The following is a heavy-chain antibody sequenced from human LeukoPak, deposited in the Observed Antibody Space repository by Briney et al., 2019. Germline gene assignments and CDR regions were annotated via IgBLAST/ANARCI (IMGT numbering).Heavy chain of an antibody. J-gene: IGHJ4*02. CDR3: APICSSGNCFQTRFDY. CDR2: ISSSGGSI. D-gene: IGHD2-15*01. Sequence: GGSLRLSCAASGFTFSSYSMNWVRQAPGKGLEWVSSISSSGGSIYYADSVKGRFTVSRDNAQNSLYLQMNSLGAEDTAMYYCAPICSSGNCFQTRFDYWGQGTLVTVSS. V-gene: IGHV3-21*01. CDR1: GFTFSSYS.